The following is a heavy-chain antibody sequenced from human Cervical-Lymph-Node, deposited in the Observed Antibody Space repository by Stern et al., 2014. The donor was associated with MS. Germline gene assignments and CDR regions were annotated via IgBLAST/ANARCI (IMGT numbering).Heavy chain of an antibody. Sequence: VQLVESGGGVVQPWRSLRLSCAASGFTFSNYGMHWVRQAPGKGLEWVAVISYAGSSTYYADSVKGRFAISRDNYTNTLFLQMNSLRPEDTAVYFCAKDFQVSENSYSESWGLGTLVTVSS. CDR3: AKDFQVSENSYSES. CDR1: GFTFSNYG. J-gene: IGHJ5*02. CDR2: ISYAGSST. D-gene: IGHD2-21*02. V-gene: IGHV3-30*18.